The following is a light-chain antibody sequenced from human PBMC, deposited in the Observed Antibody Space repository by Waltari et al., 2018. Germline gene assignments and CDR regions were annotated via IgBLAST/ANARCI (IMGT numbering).Light chain of an antibody. CDR3: SSYAGTNGYA. CDR2: GVN. Sequence: QSALTQTPSASGSPGQSVTISCTGTSSDVGAYNYVSWYQQHPGKAPKLMIYGVNKRPSGVPDLVSGSKSGNTASLTVSGLQVEDEADYYCSSYAGTNGYAFGTGTQVTVL. CDR1: SSDVGAYNY. J-gene: IGLJ1*01. V-gene: IGLV2-8*01.